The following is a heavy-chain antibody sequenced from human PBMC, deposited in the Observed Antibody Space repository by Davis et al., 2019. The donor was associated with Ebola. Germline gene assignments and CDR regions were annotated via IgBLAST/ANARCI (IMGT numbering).Heavy chain of an antibody. CDR2: IYTSGRT. J-gene: IGHJ4*02. D-gene: IGHD2-15*01. CDR1: GFTFGDYA. Sequence: ESLKISCAASGFTFGDYAMSWIRQPAGKGLEWIGRIYTSGRTNYNPSLKSRVTMSVDTSKNQFSLRLSSVTAAETAVYYCVRDGCPGGSCYCGDYWGQGTLVTVSS. V-gene: IGHV4-4*07. CDR3: VRDGCPGGSCYCGDY.